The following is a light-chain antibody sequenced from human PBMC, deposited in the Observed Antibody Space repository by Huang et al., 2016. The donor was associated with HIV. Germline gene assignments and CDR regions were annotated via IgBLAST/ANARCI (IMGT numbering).Light chain of an antibody. CDR1: QSVLYTSNNKNY. J-gene: IGKJ1*01. CDR3: QQYYLSSSLT. Sequence: DIVMTQSPDSLAVSLGERATINCKSSQSVLYTSNNKNYLAWYQQKPGQPPKLLIYWASTRESGVPDRFSGSGSRTDFTLTINSLQAEDVAVYYCQQYYLSSSLTFGQGTKVEIK. CDR2: WAS. V-gene: IGKV4-1*01.